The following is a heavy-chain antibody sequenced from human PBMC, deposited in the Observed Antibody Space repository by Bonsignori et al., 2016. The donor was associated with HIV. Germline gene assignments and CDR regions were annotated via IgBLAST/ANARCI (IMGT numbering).Heavy chain of an antibody. CDR1: GYAFTGYF. CDR2: INPNSGTT. V-gene: IGHV1-2*02. CDR3: ARDHGFSRGYYN. J-gene: IGHJ3*02. D-gene: IGHD3-3*01. Sequence: ASVKVSCKASGYAFTGYFIHWVRQAPGQGLEWMGFINPNSGTTNSAQKFQGRVTLTRDTSINTAYMELSRLKSDDTALYFCARDHGFSRGYYNWGQGTMVTVSS.